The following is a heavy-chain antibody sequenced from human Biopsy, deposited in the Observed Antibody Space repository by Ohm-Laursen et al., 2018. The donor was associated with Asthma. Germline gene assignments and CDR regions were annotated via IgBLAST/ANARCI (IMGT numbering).Heavy chain of an antibody. V-gene: IGHV3-30*18. CDR3: AKDVFPGWELRRGPDY. CDR1: GFTFSNYG. Sequence: SLRLSCAATGFTFSNYGMHWVRQAPGKGLDWVAVISFDGSNKNYTDSVKGRFTISRDNSRNTLHLQMNSLRAEDTAAYYCAKDVFPGWELRRGPDYWGQGTLVTVSS. J-gene: IGHJ4*02. CDR2: ISFDGSNK. D-gene: IGHD1-26*01.